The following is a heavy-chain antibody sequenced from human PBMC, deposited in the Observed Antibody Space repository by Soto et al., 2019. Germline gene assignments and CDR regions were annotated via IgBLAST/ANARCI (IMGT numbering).Heavy chain of an antibody. CDR2: ISYDGSNK. CDR3: AREPTGSSSWYGGFDY. D-gene: IGHD6-13*01. Sequence: GGSLRLSCAASGFTFSSYAMQWVRQAPGKGLEWVAVISYDGSNKYYADSVKGRFTISRDNSKNTLYLQMNGLRAEDTAVYYCAREPTGSSSWYGGFDYWGQGTLVTVSS. J-gene: IGHJ4*02. CDR1: GFTFSSYA. V-gene: IGHV3-30-3*01.